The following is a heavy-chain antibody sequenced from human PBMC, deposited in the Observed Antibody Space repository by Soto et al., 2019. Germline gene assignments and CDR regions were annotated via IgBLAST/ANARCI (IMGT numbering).Heavy chain of an antibody. J-gene: IGHJ5*02. Sequence: ASVKVSCTASGYTFTRYSINWVRQAPGQGLEWVGWISNYNGDTKYAQKFQGRVTLTTDTSTTTTYMDLRSMTSDDTAVYFCARGDSTGSPTGWFDPWGQGTLVTVSS. CDR1: GYTFTRYS. V-gene: IGHV1-18*04. CDR3: ARGDSTGSPTGWFDP. D-gene: IGHD6-19*01. CDR2: ISNYNGDT.